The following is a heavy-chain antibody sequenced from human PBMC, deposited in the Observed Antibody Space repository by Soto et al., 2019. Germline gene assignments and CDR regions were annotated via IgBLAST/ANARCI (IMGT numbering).Heavy chain of an antibody. CDR1: GGSFSGHS. J-gene: IGHJ5*01. D-gene: IGHD3-22*01. CDR3: STRAYDTNGYYRFDP. Sequence: SETLSLTCAVYGGSFSGHSWAWIRQSPGKGLEWIGDINRSGRVNYSPSLKSRVTISLDTSKNQFSLTLSAVTAADTAMYYCSTRAYDTNGYYRFDPWGQGTLVTLSS. CDR2: INRSGRV. V-gene: IGHV4-34*01.